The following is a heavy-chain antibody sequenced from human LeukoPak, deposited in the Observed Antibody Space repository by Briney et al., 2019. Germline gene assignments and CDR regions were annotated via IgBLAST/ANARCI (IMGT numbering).Heavy chain of an antibody. V-gene: IGHV1-69*05. Sequence: SVKVSCKASGGTFSSYAISWVRQAPGQGLEWMGRIIPIFGTANYAQKFQGRVTITTDESTSTAYMELSSLRSEDTAVYYCARERYDFWSGYALGDYWGQGTLVTVSS. D-gene: IGHD3-3*01. J-gene: IGHJ4*02. CDR2: IIPIFGTA. CDR3: ARERYDFWSGYALGDY. CDR1: GGTFSSYA.